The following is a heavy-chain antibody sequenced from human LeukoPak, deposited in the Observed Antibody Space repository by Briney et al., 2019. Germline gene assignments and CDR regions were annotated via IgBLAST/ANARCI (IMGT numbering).Heavy chain of an antibody. CDR2: IRYDGSNK. CDR1: GFTFSSYG. D-gene: IGHD3-10*01. CDR3: AKDRARITMVRAYYYYYMDV. Sequence: GGSLRLSCAVSGFTFSSYGMHWVRKAPGKGLEWVAFIRYDGSNKYYADSVKGRFTISRDNSKNTLYLQMNSLRAEDTAVYYCAKDRARITMVRAYYYYYMDVWGKGTTVTISS. J-gene: IGHJ6*03. V-gene: IGHV3-30*02.